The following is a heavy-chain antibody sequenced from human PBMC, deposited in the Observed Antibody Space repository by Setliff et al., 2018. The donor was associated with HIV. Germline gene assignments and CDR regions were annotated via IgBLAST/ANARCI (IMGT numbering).Heavy chain of an antibody. J-gene: IGHJ6*02. CDR1: GYTFTSYG. V-gene: IGHV1-18*01. Sequence: ASVKVSCKASGYTFTSYGISWVRQAPGQGLEWMGWISAYNGNTNYAQKLQGRVTMTTDTSTSTAYMELRSLRSDDTAVYYCARDFPMIVVVIFKGQNYYGMDVWGQGTTVTSP. D-gene: IGHD3-22*01. CDR2: ISAYNGNT. CDR3: ARDFPMIVVVIFKGQNYYGMDV.